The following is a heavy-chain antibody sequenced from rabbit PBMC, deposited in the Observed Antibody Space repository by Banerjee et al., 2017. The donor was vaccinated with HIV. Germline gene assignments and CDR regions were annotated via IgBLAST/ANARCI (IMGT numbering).Heavy chain of an antibody. D-gene: IGHD2-1*01. J-gene: IGHJ4*01. CDR3: VSYDDYGDRNL. CDR1: GFSFSSSHY. Sequence: QPLEESGGDLVKPGASLTLTCTASGFSFSSSHYMCWVRQAPGKGLEWIACIYAGSTGSTYYANWVNGRFTISKTSSTTVTLQMTSLTAADTATYFCVSYDDYGDRNLWGPGTLVTVS. CDR2: IYAGSTGST. V-gene: IGHV1S40*01.